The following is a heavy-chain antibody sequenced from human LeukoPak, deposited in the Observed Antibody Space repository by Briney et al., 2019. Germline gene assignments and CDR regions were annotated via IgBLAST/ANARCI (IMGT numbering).Heavy chain of an antibody. CDR1: GYTFTSYY. Sequence: ASVKVSCKATGYTFTSYYMHWVRQAPGQGLEWMGIINPSGGSTSYAQKFQGRVTMTRDTSTSTVYMELSSLRSEDTAVYYCAREGYSYGYVDYWGQGTLVTVSS. J-gene: IGHJ4*02. D-gene: IGHD5-18*01. CDR3: AREGYSYGYVDY. V-gene: IGHV1-46*01. CDR2: INPSGGST.